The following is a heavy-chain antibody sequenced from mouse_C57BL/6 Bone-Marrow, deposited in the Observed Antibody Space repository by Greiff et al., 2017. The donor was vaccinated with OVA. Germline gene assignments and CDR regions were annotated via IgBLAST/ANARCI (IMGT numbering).Heavy chain of an antibody. V-gene: IGHV1-64*01. CDR2: IHPNSGST. D-gene: IGHD1-1*01. J-gene: IGHJ1*03. CDR1: GYTFTSYW. CDR3: ARGGLSTTVPRYWYFDV. Sequence: QVQLQQPGAELVKPGASVKLSCKASGYTFTSYWMHWVKQRPGQGLEWIGMIHPNSGSTNYNEKFKSKATLTVDKSSSTAYMQLSSLTSEDSAVYFCARGGLSTTVPRYWYFDVWGTGTTVTVSS.